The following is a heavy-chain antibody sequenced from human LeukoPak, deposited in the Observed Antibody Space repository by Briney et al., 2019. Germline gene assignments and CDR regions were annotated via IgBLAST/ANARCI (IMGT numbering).Heavy chain of an antibody. J-gene: IGHJ6*02. CDR3: ARDLGEAHYYGMDV. D-gene: IGHD3-16*01. V-gene: IGHV3-30*04. CDR2: ISYDGSNK. CDR1: GFTFSSYA. Sequence: GGSLRLSCAASGFTFSSYAMHWVRQAPGKGLEWVAVISYDGSNKYYADSVKGRFTISRDNSKNTLYLQMNSLRAEDTAVYYCARDLGEAHYYGMDVWGQGTTVTVSS.